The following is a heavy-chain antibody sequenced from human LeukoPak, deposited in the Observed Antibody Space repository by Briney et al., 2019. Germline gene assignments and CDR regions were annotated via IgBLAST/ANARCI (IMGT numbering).Heavy chain of an antibody. D-gene: IGHD3-22*01. J-gene: IGHJ4*02. CDR2: IAYDGTNK. V-gene: IGHV3-30-3*01. CDR1: GFPFSGYS. Sequence: GGSLRLSCAASGFPFSGYSMHWVRQAPGKGLEWVSIIAYDGTNKYYADSVEGRFTISRDNSKNTLYLQMNSLRAEDTAVYYCARESVVAIDYWGQGTLVTVSS. CDR3: ARESVVAIDY.